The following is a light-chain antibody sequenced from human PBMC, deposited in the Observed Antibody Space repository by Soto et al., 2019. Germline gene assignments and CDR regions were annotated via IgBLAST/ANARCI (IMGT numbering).Light chain of an antibody. Sequence: EIVFTQSPGTLSLSPGERATLSCRASQSVSSSYLAWYQQKPGQAPRLLIYGASSRATGIPDRFSGSGSGTDFTLTISXLEPEDFAVYSCQQYGSSPLTFGGGTKVDIK. CDR3: QQYGSSPLT. CDR2: GAS. CDR1: QSVSSSY. V-gene: IGKV3-20*01. J-gene: IGKJ4*01.